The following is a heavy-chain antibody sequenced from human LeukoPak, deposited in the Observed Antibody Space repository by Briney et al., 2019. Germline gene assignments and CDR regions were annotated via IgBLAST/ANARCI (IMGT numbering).Heavy chain of an antibody. D-gene: IGHD1-14*01. CDR3: AKEPESGREFDY. Sequence: GGSLRLSCAASGFTFSTCAMSWVRQAPGKGLEWVAVISYDGSNKYYADSVKGRFTISRDNSKNTLYLQMNSLRAEDTAVYYCAKEPESGREFDYWGQGTLVTVSS. CDR1: GFTFSTCA. V-gene: IGHV3-30-3*01. CDR2: ISYDGSNK. J-gene: IGHJ4*02.